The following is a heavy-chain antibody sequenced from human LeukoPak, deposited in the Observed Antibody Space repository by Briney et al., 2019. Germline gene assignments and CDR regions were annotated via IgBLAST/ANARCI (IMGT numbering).Heavy chain of an antibody. D-gene: IGHD1-26*01. V-gene: IGHV1-18*01. J-gene: IGHJ4*02. CDR1: GYTFTSHG. CDR2: ISAYNGNK. Sequence: ASVKVSCKASGYTFTSHGSSWVRQAPGQGLEWMGWISAYNGNKNYAHKLQGRVITTTDSSTSTDYMELRSMRSDDTAVYYCARVGYSGSYDYWGQGTLVTVSS. CDR3: ARVGYSGSYDY.